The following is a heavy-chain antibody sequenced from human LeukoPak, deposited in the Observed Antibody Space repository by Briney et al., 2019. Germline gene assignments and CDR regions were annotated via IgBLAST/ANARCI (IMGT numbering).Heavy chain of an antibody. CDR3: ARGQARAYYYDSSGYYSD. J-gene: IGHJ4*02. CDR1: GFSFNSDW. CDR2: ISYDGSNK. D-gene: IGHD3-22*01. Sequence: SGGSLRLSCAASGFSFNSDWMDWVRQAPGKGLEWVAVISYDGSNKYYADSVKGRFTISRDNSKNTLYLQMNSLRAEDTAVYYCARGQARAYYYDSSGYYSDWGQGTLVTVSS. V-gene: IGHV3-30-3*01.